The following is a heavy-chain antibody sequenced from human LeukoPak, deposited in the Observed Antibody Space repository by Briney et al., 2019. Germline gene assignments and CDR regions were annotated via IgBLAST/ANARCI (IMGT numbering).Heavy chain of an antibody. V-gene: IGHV4-59*01. J-gene: IGHJ6*02. Sequence: NPSETLSLTCTVSGGSISSCYWSWIRQPPGKGLEWIGYIYYSGSTNYNPSFKSRVTISVDTSKSQFSLKLSSVTAADTAVYYCARYSSGYLNYHHYYGMDVWGQGTTVTVSS. CDR3: ARYSSGYLNYHHYYGMDV. D-gene: IGHD3-22*01. CDR1: GGSISSCY. CDR2: IYYSGST.